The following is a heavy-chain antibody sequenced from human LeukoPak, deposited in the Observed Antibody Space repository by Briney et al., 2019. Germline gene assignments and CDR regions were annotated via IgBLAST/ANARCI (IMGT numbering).Heavy chain of an antibody. J-gene: IGHJ4*02. CDR1: GGSVSSGSYY. Sequence: TSETLSLTCTVSGGSVSSGSYYWSWIRQPPGKGLEWIGYIYYSGSTNYNPSLKSRVTVSVDTSKNQFSLKLSSVIAADTAVYYCARLSDYWGQGTQVTVSS. CDR3: ARLSDY. CDR2: IYYSGST. V-gene: IGHV4-61*01.